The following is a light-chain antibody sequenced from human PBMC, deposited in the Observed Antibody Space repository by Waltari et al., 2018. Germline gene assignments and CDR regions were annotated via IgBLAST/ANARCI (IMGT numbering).Light chain of an antibody. V-gene: IGKV3-11*01. Sequence: EIVLTQSPATLSLSPGERATLSCRASQSVGHLLAWYQQKPGQAPRLLVYDASNRATGIPARFSGSGSGTDFTLTIGSLEPEDFAVYYCQQRSNWSPALTFGGGTKVDIK. CDR1: QSVGHL. CDR3: QQRSNWSPALT. J-gene: IGKJ4*01. CDR2: DAS.